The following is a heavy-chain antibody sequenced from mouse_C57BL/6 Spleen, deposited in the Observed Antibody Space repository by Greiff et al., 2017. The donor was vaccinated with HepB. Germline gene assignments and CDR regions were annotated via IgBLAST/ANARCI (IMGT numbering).Heavy chain of an antibody. CDR1: GYTFTSYW. J-gene: IGHJ2*01. V-gene: IGHV1-55*01. CDR2: IYPGSGST. Sequence: VKLQESGAELVKPGASVKMSCKASGYTFTSYWITWVKQRPGQGLEWIGDIYPGSGSTNYNEKFKSKATLTVDTSSSTAYMQLSSLTSEDSAVYYCARARYYFDYWGQGTTLTVSS. CDR3: ARARYYFDY.